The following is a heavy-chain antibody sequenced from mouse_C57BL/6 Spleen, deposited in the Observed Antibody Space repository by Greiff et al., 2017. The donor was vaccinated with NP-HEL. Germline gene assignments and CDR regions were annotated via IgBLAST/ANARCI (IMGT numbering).Heavy chain of an antibody. Sequence: QVQLKESGAELVKPGASVKISCKASGYAFSSYWMNWVKQRPGKGLEWIGQIYPGDGDTNYNGKFKGKATLTADKSSSTAYMQLSSLTSEDSAVYFCARPHYDYDEAWFAYWGQGTLVTVSA. J-gene: IGHJ3*01. V-gene: IGHV1-80*01. CDR3: ARPHYDYDEAWFAY. CDR2: IYPGDGDT. D-gene: IGHD2-4*01. CDR1: GYAFSSYW.